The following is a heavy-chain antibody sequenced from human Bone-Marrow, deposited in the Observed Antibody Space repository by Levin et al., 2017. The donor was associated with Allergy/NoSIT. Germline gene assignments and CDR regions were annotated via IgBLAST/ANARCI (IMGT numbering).Heavy chain of an antibody. V-gene: IGHV3-11*01. CDR3: ARDMRIFGVATHSYYDGMDG. CDR1: GFTFSDYY. D-gene: IGHD3-3*02. J-gene: IGHJ6*02. CDR2: ISSSGSTI. Sequence: GESLKISCAASGFTFSDYYMSWIRQAPGKGLEWVSYISSSGSTIYYADSVKGRFTISRDNAKNSLYLQMNSLRAEDTAVYYCARDMRIFGVATHSYYDGMDGWGQGTTVTVSS.